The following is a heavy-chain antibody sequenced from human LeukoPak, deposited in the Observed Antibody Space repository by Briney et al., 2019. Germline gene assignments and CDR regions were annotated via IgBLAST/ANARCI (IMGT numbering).Heavy chain of an antibody. J-gene: IGHJ5*02. CDR3: ARDGLGVGVAAAGKFDP. CDR1: GGTFSSYA. V-gene: IGHV1-69*06. Sequence: ASVKVSCKASGGTFSSYAISWVRQAPGQGLEWMGGIIPIFGTANYAQKFQGRVTITADKSTSTAYMELSSLRSEDTAVYYCARDGLGVGVAAAGKFDPWGQGTLVTVSS. D-gene: IGHD6-13*01. CDR2: IIPIFGTA.